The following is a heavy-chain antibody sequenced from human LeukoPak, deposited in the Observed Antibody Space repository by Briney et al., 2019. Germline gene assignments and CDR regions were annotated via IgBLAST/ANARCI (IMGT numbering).Heavy chain of an antibody. CDR2: IYHSGST. Sequence: SETLSLTCAVSGGSISSGGYSWSWIRQPPGKGLEWIGYIYHSGSTYYNPSLKSRVTISVDTSKNQFSLKLSSVTAADTAVYHCAREGDGLWFGEHHFGYWGQGTLVTVSP. CDR3: AREGDGLWFGEHHFGY. D-gene: IGHD3-10*01. V-gene: IGHV4-30-2*01. J-gene: IGHJ4*02. CDR1: GGSISSGGYS.